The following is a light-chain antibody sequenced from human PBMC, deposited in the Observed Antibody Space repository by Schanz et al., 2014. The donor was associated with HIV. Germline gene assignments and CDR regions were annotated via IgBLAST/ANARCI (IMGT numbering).Light chain of an antibody. J-gene: IGKJ2*01. CDR2: DAS. Sequence: DIQMTQSPSSLSASVGDRVTLTCRASRSINNYLNWYQQKQGKAPQLLIFDASSLQSGVPSRFSASGSGTEFTLTISSLQSEDFATYYCLQYNSYPYTFGQGTKLEIK. CDR3: LQYNSYPYT. CDR1: RSINNY. V-gene: IGKV1-17*01.